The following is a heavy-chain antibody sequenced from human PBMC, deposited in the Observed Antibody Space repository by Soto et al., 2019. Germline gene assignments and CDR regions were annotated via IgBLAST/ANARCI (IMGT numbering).Heavy chain of an antibody. V-gene: IGHV3-30*04. Sequence: QVQLVKSGGGVVQPGKTLRLSCPAPGFTLSNYAMHGVRQIPGKGREWVAVISSDGRNKIYAAPVKGRLTISRDNSKNTLSLQVSSVRRYDTAVYYCAEGGQPFGRGVFHYYGMDVWGQGTTVTVSS. CDR2: ISSDGRNK. D-gene: IGHD3-3*01. CDR3: AEGGQPFGRGVFHYYGMDV. J-gene: IGHJ6*02. CDR1: GFTLSNYA.